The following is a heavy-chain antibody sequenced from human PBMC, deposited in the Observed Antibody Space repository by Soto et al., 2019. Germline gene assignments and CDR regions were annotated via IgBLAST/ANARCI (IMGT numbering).Heavy chain of an antibody. CDR3: ARRFDGLSYGMDV. J-gene: IGHJ6*02. CDR1: GYTFTRYY. Sequence: ASVKVSCKASGYTFTRYYMHWVRQAPGQGLEWMGIINPSGGSTDYAQKFLGRVTMTRDTSTSTVYMEVSSLRSEDTAVYYCARRFDGLSYGMDVWGQGTTVAVSS. CDR2: INPSGGST. V-gene: IGHV1-46*01. D-gene: IGHD3-9*01.